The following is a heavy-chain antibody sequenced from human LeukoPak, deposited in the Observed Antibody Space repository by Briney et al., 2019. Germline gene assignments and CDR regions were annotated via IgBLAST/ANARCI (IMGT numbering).Heavy chain of an antibody. J-gene: IGHJ4*02. CDR3: ARGRFTYDSSGYYLDY. D-gene: IGHD3-22*01. CDR2: IYYSGST. Sequence: PSETLSLTCTVSGGSISSGGYYWSWIRQHPGKGLEWIGYIYYSGSTYYNPSLKSRVTISVDTSKSQFSLKLSSVTAADTAVYYCARGRFTYDSSGYYLDYWGQGTLVTVSS. V-gene: IGHV4-31*03. CDR1: GGSISSGGYY.